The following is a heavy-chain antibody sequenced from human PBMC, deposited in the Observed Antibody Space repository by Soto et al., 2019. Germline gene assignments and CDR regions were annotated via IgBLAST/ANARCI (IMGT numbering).Heavy chain of an antibody. CDR3: ARGPYYYDSSGYSP. D-gene: IGHD3-22*01. CDR2: IYYSGST. CDR1: GVSISSGGYY. J-gene: IGHJ5*02. Sequence: TSETLSLTCTVSGVSISSGGYYLSWIRQHPGKGLEWIGYIYYSGSTYYNPSLKSRVTISVDTSKNQFSLKLSSVTAADTAVYYCARGPYYYDSSGYSPWGQGTLVTVSS. V-gene: IGHV4-31*03.